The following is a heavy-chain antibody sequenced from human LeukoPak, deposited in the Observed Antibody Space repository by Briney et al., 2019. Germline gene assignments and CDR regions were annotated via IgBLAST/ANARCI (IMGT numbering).Heavy chain of an antibody. V-gene: IGHV3-30*03. Sequence: PGGSLRLSCAASGFTFSSYGMHWVRQAPGKGLEWVAVISYDGSNKYYADSVKGRFTISRDNAKNSLYLQMNSLRAEDTAVYYCASSSPVITGWGQGTLVTVSS. J-gene: IGHJ4*02. CDR2: ISYDGSNK. CDR3: ASSSPVITG. CDR1: GFTFSSYG. D-gene: IGHD6-6*01.